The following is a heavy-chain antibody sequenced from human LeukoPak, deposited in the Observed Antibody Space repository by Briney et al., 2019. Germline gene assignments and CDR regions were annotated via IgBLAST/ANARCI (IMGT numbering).Heavy chain of an antibody. CDR2: IIYSGT. CDR3: AGGYGSGSFSA. D-gene: IGHD3-10*01. CDR1: GFTLNDYY. J-gene: IGHJ5*02. Sequence: PGGSLRLSCAASGFTLNDYYMSWIRQAPGKGLELIAHIIYSGTSYADSVKGRFTISRDNAESSLYLQMNSLRVEDTALYYCAGGYGSGSFSAWGQGTLVTVSS. V-gene: IGHV3-11*01.